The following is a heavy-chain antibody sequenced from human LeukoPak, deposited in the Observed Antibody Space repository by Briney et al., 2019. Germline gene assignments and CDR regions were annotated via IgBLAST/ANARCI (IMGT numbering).Heavy chain of an antibody. CDR2: INHSGST. CDR1: GGSFGGYY. Sequence: PSETLSLTCAVYGGSFGGYYWSWIRQPPGKGLGWIGEINHSGSTNYNPSLKSRVTISVDMSKNQFSLKLSSVTAADTAVYYCARDRGRGKSWFDPWGQGTLVTVSS. J-gene: IGHJ5*02. D-gene: IGHD3-16*01. V-gene: IGHV4-34*01. CDR3: ARDRGRGKSWFDP.